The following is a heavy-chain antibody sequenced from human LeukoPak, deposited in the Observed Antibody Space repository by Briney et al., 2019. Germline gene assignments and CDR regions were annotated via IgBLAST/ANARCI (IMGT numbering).Heavy chain of an antibody. CDR2: IIPVFGTA. V-gene: IGHV1-69*05. D-gene: IGHD6-19*01. CDR3: ARGVAVAVTFDY. J-gene: IGHJ4*02. CDR1: GGTFSSYA. Sequence: SVKVSCKASGGTFSSYAISWVRQAPGQGLEWMGRIIPVFGTANYAQKFQGRVTITTDESTSTAYMELSSLRSEDTAVYYCARGVAVAVTFDYWGQGTLVTVSS.